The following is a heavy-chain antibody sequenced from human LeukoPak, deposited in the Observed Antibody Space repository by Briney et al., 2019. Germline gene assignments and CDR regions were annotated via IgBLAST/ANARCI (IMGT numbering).Heavy chain of an antibody. D-gene: IGHD3-10*01. V-gene: IGHV4-39*01. CDR3: ARSVLLWFGELTPYFDY. J-gene: IGHJ4*02. Sequence: SETLSLTCTVSGGSISSSSYYWGWIRQPPGKGLEWIGSIHYSGSTYYNPSLKSRVTISVDTSKNQFSLKLSSVTAADTAVYYCARSVLLWFGELTPYFDYWGQGTLVTVSS. CDR1: GGSISSSSYY. CDR2: IHYSGST.